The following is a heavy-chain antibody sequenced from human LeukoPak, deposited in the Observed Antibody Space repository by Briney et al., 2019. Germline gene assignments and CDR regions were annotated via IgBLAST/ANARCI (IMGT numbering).Heavy chain of an antibody. CDR1: GFTFDDYA. J-gene: IGHJ4*02. CDR3: AKGLWFGEFHPFDY. Sequence: GGSPRLSCAASGFTFDDYAMHWVRQAPGKGLGWVSGISWNSGSIGYADSVKGRFTISRDNAKNSLYLQMNSLRAEDTALYYCAKGLWFGEFHPFDYWGQGTLVTVSS. V-gene: IGHV3-9*01. CDR2: ISWNSGSI. D-gene: IGHD3-10*01.